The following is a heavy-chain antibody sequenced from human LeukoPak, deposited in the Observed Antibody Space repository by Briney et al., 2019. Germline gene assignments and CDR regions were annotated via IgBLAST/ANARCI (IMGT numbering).Heavy chain of an antibody. Sequence: PGGSLRLSCAASGFTFSSYAMHWVRQAPGKGLEWVAVISYDGSNKYYADSVKGRFTISRDNSKNTLYLQMNSLRAEDTAVYYCAREDSSSWSFDPWGQGTLVTVSS. CDR3: AREDSSSWSFDP. CDR2: ISYDGSNK. V-gene: IGHV3-30*04. D-gene: IGHD6-13*01. CDR1: GFTFSSYA. J-gene: IGHJ5*02.